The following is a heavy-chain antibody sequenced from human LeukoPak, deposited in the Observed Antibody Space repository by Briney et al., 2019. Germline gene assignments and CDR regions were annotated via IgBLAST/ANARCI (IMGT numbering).Heavy chain of an antibody. CDR1: GGSISSYY. D-gene: IGHD1-26*01. Sequence: SETLSLTCTVSGGSISSYYWSWIRQPPGKGPEWIGNIYYSGSTKYNPSLKSRVTISVDTSKNQFSLKLSSVTAADTAVYYCARGPIWVGATGLDGVDYWGQGTLVTVSS. J-gene: IGHJ4*02. V-gene: IGHV4-59*12. CDR3: ARGPIWVGATGLDGVDY. CDR2: IYYSGST.